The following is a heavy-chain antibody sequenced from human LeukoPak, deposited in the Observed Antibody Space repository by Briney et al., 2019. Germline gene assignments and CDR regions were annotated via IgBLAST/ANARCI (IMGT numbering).Heavy chain of an antibody. CDR2: IIPILGIA. V-gene: IGHV1-69*02. D-gene: IGHD2-8*01. CDR1: GYTFTGYY. Sequence: SVKVSCKASGYTFTGYYMHWVRQAPGQGLEWMGRIIPILGIANYAQKFQGRVTITADKSTSTAYMELSSLRSEDTAVYYCARSCTNGVCYPPGFDYWGQGTLVTVSS. CDR3: ARSCTNGVCYPPGFDY. J-gene: IGHJ4*02.